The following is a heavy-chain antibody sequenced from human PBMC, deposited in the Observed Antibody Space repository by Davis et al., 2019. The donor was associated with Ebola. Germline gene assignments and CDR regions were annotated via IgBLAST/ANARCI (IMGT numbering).Heavy chain of an antibody. Sequence: PGGSLRLSCEASGFTFSNYRMNWVRQAPGKGLEWVSSISSSSSYIHYADSMKGRITISRDNAKNSLYLQMNSLRAEDTAVYYCARGPSTGNSFTYWGQGTLVTVSS. J-gene: IGHJ4*02. CDR2: ISSSSSYI. CDR3: ARGPSTGNSFTY. CDR1: GFTFSNYR. D-gene: IGHD4-23*01. V-gene: IGHV3-21*01.